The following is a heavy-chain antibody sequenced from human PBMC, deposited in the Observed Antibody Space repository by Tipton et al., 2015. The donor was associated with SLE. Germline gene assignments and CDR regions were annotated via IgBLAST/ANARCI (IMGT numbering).Heavy chain of an antibody. CDR1: GFTFSSYG. J-gene: IGHJ4*02. D-gene: IGHD6-19*01. Sequence: SLRLSCAASGFTFSSYGMHWVRQAPGKGLEWVAFIRYDGSNKYYADSVKGRFTISRDNSKNTLYLQMNSLRAEDTAVYYCAKDYSSGWEVDYWGQGTLVTVSS. CDR3: AKDYSSGWEVDY. V-gene: IGHV3-30*02. CDR2: IRYDGSNK.